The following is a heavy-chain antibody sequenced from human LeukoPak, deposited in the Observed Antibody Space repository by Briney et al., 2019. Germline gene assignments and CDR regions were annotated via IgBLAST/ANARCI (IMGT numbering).Heavy chain of an antibody. D-gene: IGHD3-10*01. CDR2: ISYDGSNK. CDR1: GFTFSSYG. CDR3: AKVYYGSGSTIYYYYGMDV. J-gene: IGHJ6*02. Sequence: GGSLRLSCAASGFTFSSYGMHWVRQAPGKGLEWVAVISYDGSNKYYADSVKGRFTISRDNSKNTLYLQMNSLRAEDTAVYYCAKVYYGSGSTIYYYYGMDVWGQGTTVTVSS. V-gene: IGHV3-30*18.